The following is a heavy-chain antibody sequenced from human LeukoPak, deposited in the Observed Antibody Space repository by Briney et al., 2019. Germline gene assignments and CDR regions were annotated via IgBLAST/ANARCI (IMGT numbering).Heavy chain of an antibody. CDR2: ISSTSSYI. Sequence: GGSLRLSCAASGFNFSSYTMNWVRRAPGKGLEWVSSISSTSSYIYYADSVKGPFTVSRDNAKNSLYLQMNSLRAEDTAVYYCARDSIMVRGATFDPWGQGTLVTVSS. V-gene: IGHV3-21*01. CDR3: ARDSIMVRGATFDP. J-gene: IGHJ5*02. D-gene: IGHD3-10*01. CDR1: GFNFSSYT.